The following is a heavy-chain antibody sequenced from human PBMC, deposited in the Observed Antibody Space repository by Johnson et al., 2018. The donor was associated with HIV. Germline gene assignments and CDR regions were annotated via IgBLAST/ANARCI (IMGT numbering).Heavy chain of an antibody. CDR3: ANPTGSDAFDI. J-gene: IGHJ3*02. CDR2: IRYDESNK. CDR1: GFTFSNYG. Sequence: QVQLVESGGGVVQPGGSLRLSCAASGFTFSNYGRHWVRQAPGKGLECVAFIRYDESNKYYADSLKGRFTISRDNSKNTLYLQMNSLRAEDTAVYYCANPTGSDAFDIWGQGTMVTVSS. V-gene: IGHV3-30*02. D-gene: IGHD1-1*01.